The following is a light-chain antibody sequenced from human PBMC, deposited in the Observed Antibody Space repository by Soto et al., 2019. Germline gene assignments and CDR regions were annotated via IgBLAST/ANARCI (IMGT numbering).Light chain of an antibody. CDR2: GNS. V-gene: IGLV1-40*01. J-gene: IGLJ3*02. Sequence: QAVVTQPPSVSGAPGQRVTISCTGNSSNIGAGYDVHWYQHLPGTAPKLLIYGNSNRPSGVPDRFSGSKSGTSASLAITGLQAEDEADYYCQSYDSSLSGPWVFGGGTKLTVL. CDR3: QSYDSSLSGPWV. CDR1: SSNIGAGYD.